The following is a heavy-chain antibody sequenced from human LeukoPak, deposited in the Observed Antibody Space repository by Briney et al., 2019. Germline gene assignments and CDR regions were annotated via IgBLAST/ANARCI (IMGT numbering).Heavy chain of an antibody. D-gene: IGHD5-24*01. CDR3: AKWNRMANREFFD. CDR1: GFNFINFP. Sequence: GGSLRLSCAASGFNFINFPMTWFRQAPGKGLEWVSFIGADGDTNYAESAKARFTISRDSSKKTLFLEMHTLRVEDTAVYYCAKWNRMANREFFDWGQGTLVVVAS. CDR2: FIGADGDT. J-gene: IGHJ4*02. V-gene: IGHV3-23*01.